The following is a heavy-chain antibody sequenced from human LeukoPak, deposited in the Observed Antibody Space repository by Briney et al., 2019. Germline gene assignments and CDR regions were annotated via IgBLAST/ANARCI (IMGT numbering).Heavy chain of an antibody. CDR1: GFTFSSYG. J-gene: IGHJ4*02. CDR2: IWYDGSKK. CDR3: ARDTLGEGEDANYAVYYFDY. D-gene: IGHD3-10*01. Sequence: SGGSLRLSCAASGFTFSSYGMHWGRHGPGKGLEWVSFIWYDGSKKNYADSVKGRFTISRDNSKNTLYLQMTSLRADDTAVYYCARDTLGEGEDANYAVYYFDYWGQGNPVTVSS. V-gene: IGHV3-33*01.